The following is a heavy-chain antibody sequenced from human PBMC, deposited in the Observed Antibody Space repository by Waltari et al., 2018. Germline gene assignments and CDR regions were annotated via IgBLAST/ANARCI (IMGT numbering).Heavy chain of an antibody. D-gene: IGHD3-16*01. J-gene: IGHJ5*01. Sequence: EVQLVESGGALVQPGGSLRLSCAPSGFSLSPYWMHWVRQAPGKGLVWVSRINSDGSLTTSADSVKGRFTISRDNAKNTLYLQMNSLRVEDTAVYYCVRGLGDSWGQGTLVTVSS. CDR2: INSDGSLT. CDR1: GFSLSPYW. CDR3: VRGLGDS. V-gene: IGHV3-74*01.